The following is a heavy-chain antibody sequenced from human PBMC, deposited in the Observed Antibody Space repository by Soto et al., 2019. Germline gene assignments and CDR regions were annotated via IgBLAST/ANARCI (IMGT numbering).Heavy chain of an antibody. D-gene: IGHD6-19*01. CDR1: GFTFDDYT. V-gene: IGHV3-43*01. J-gene: IGHJ4*02. CDR3: VKDSDWSFDY. Sequence: PXGSLRLSCSASGFTFDDYTMHWVRQGPGKGLDWVSFINWNGDDINYADSVKGRFTISRDNSKNSLYLQMNSLRTEDTALYYCVKDSDWSFDYWGQGTLVTVSS. CDR2: INWNGDDI.